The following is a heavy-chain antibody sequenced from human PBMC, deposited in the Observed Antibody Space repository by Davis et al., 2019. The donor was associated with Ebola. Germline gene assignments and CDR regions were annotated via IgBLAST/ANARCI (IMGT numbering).Heavy chain of an antibody. J-gene: IGHJ5*02. Sequence: SLTCTLSGGSIRSYYWSWIRQPPGKGLEWIGEIHHSGSTYYNPSLKSRITMSVDTSKNQFYLKLSSVTAADTAVYYCARYRLWFGELLGGPKWFDPWGQGTLVTVSS. CDR3: ARYRLWFGELLGGPKWFDP. V-gene: IGHV4-34*10. CDR2: IHHSGST. CDR1: GGSIRSYY. D-gene: IGHD3-10*01.